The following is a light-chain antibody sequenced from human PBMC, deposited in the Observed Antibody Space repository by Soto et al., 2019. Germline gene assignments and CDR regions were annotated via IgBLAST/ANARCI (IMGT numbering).Light chain of an antibody. Sequence: QPVLTQPPSVSGAPGQRITISCTGSSSNIGAGYYVHWYQHLPGTAPKLLIYDNSNRPSGVPDRFSGSKSGTSASLAITGLQAEDEADYYCQSYDSSLSGAVFGGGTQLTVL. J-gene: IGLJ7*01. CDR1: SSNIGAGYY. CDR3: QSYDSSLSGAV. V-gene: IGLV1-40*01. CDR2: DNS.